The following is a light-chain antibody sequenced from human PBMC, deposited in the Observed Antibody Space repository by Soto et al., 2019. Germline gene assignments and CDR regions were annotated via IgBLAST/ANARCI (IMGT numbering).Light chain of an antibody. CDR3: QHYNSYSEA. CDR1: QSIASY. J-gene: IGKJ1*01. CDR2: AAS. V-gene: IGKV1-39*01. Sequence: DIQMTQSPSSLSASVGDRVTITCRASQSIASYLNWYQQKPGKAPKLLIYAASNLQTGVPSRFSGSGSGTDFTLTISSLQPDDFATYYCQHYNSYSEAFGQGTKV.